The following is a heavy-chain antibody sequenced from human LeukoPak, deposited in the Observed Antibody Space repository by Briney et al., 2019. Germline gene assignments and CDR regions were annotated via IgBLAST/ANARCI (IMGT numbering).Heavy chain of an antibody. J-gene: IGHJ6*02. CDR1: GFTFSSYA. CDR3: ARENVDIVATPLIDYYYGMDV. V-gene: IGHV3-30*04. D-gene: IGHD5-12*01. CDR2: ISYDGSNK. Sequence: GRSLRLSCAASGFTFSSYAMHWVRQAPGKGLEWVAVISYDGSNKYYADSVKGRFTISRDNSKNTLYLQMNSLRAEDTAVYYCARENVDIVATPLIDYYYGMDVWGQGTTVTVSS.